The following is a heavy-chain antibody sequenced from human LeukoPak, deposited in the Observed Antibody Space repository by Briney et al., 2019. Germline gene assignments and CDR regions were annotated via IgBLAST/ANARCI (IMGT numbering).Heavy chain of an antibody. Sequence: PGGSLRLSCAASGFSINNYWMSWVRQAPGKGLEWVANIKQDVGKTYYVASVRGRFTISIDNAKNSLYLQMNGLRAEDTAVYYCARGPPYGSGSDFFDYWGQGTLVTVSS. CDR2: IKQDVGKT. CDR3: ARGPPYGSGSDFFDY. J-gene: IGHJ4*02. CDR1: GFSINNYW. D-gene: IGHD3-10*01. V-gene: IGHV3-7*01.